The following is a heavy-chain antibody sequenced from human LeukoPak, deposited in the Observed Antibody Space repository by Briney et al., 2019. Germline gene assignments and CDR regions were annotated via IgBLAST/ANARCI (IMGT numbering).Heavy chain of an antibody. CDR1: GFTFRSYG. CDR2: INSDGSST. J-gene: IGHJ4*02. V-gene: IGHV3-74*01. Sequence: GGSLRLSCAASGFTFRSYGMHWVRQAPGKGLVWVSRINSDGSSTSYADSVKGRFTISRDNAKNTLYLQMNSLRAEDTAVYYCARHKVSEQPPTGWGQGTLVTVSS. CDR3: ARHKVSEQPPTG.